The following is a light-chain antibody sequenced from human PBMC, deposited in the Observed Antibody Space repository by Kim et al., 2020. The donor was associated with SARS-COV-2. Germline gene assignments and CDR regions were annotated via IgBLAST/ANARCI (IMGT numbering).Light chain of an antibody. CDR2: EGS. Sequence: NFMLTQPHSVSESPGNTVTISCTRTSGNIADNYVQWYQQRPGSAPTIVIYEGSEGPSGVPNRFSGSIDTSSSSASLTISGLKTEDEADYYCQSYDISNVIFGGGTQLTVL. CDR1: SGNIADNY. CDR3: QSYDISNVI. J-gene: IGLJ2*01. V-gene: IGLV6-57*04.